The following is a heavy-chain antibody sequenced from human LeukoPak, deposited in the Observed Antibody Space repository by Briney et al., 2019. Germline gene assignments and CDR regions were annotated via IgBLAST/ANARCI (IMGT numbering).Heavy chain of an antibody. CDR2: ISFDGTIE. V-gene: IGHV3-30*04. CDR3: ARGYDVLSGAIPDAFDV. D-gene: IGHD3-9*01. CDR1: GFTFTNYV. Sequence: PGGSLRLSCEASGFTFTNYVMHWVRQAPGKGLEWVAFISFDGTIEYYADSVKGRFTISRDNSKNTLFLQLNGLRADDTSVYYCARGYDVLSGAIPDAFDVWGQGTMVTVSS. J-gene: IGHJ3*01.